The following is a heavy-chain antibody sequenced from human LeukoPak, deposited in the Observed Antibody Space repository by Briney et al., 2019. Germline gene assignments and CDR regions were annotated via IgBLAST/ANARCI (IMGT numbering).Heavy chain of an antibody. CDR3: AGYCSSTSCYEKPYGMDV. V-gene: IGHV4-59*08. CDR1: GGSISTYY. CDR2: VSYSGTT. Sequence: SETLSLTCSVSGGSISTYYWSWIRQPPGKGLEWIGCVSYSGTTKYSPSLKSRVTISVDTSKNQFSLKLSSVTAADTAVYYCAGYCSSTSCYEKPYGMDVWGQGTTVTVSS. D-gene: IGHD2-2*01. J-gene: IGHJ6*02.